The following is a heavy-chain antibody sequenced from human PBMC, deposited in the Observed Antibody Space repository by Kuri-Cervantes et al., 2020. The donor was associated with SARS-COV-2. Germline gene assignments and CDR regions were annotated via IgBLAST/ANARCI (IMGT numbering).Heavy chain of an antibody. Sequence: GGSLRLSCAASGFTFSDYYMSWIRQAPGKGLEWVSSISSSSSYIYYADSVKGRFTISRDNAKNSLYLQMNSLRAEDTAVYYCARDSRSPEGLGYDDAFDIWGQGTMVTVSS. J-gene: IGHJ3*02. CDR3: ARDSRSPEGLGYDDAFDI. V-gene: IGHV3-11*06. CDR1: GFTFSDYY. CDR2: ISSSSSYI. D-gene: IGHD1-1*01.